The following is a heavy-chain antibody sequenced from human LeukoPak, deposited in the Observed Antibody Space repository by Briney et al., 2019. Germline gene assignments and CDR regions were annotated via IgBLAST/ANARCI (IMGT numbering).Heavy chain of an antibody. J-gene: IGHJ4*02. Sequence: GGSLRLSCAASGFTFSDYYMTWIRQAPGKGLEWISYISTSAGTIYYADSVKGRFTISRDNAKNSLYLQMNSLRAKDTAVYYCARDAIDSSGFDFDYWGQGTLVTVSS. D-gene: IGHD3-22*01. CDR1: GFTFSDYY. CDR3: ARDAIDSSGFDFDY. V-gene: IGHV3-11*01. CDR2: ISTSAGTI.